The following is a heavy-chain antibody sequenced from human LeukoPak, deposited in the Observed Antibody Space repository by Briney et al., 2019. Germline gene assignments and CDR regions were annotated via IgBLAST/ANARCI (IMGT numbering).Heavy chain of an antibody. CDR1: GGSISSYY. CDR3: ARSGYSGHDFNY. J-gene: IGHJ4*02. CDR2: IYHSGST. D-gene: IGHD5-12*01. V-gene: IGHV4-59*01. Sequence: SETLSLTCTVSGGSISSYYWSWFRQPPGKGLEWIGYIYHSGSTNYNPSLKSRVTTSVDTSKNQFSLNLNSVTAADTAVYHCARSGYSGHDFNYWGQGTLVTVSS.